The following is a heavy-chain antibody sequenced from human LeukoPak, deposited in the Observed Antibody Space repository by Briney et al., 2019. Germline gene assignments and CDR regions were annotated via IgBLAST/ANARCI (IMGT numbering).Heavy chain of an antibody. D-gene: IGHD1-26*01. CDR3: ARDRVGATGNWFDA. Sequence: GGSLRLSCAASGFTFSSYWMSWVRQAPGKGLEWVANIKQDGSEKYYVDSVKGRFTISRDNAKNSLYLQMNSLRAEDTAVYYCARDRVGATGNWFDAWGQGTLVTVSS. V-gene: IGHV3-7*01. CDR2: IKQDGSEK. CDR1: GFTFSSYW. J-gene: IGHJ5*02.